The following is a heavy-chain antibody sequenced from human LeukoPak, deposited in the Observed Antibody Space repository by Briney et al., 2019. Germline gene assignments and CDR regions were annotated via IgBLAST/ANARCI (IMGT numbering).Heavy chain of an antibody. D-gene: IGHD3-10*01. CDR2: INADGSST. V-gene: IGHV3-74*01. Sequence: GGSLRLSCAASGFTFSSYWMHWVRQPPGKGLMWVSRINADGSSTSYADSVKGRFTISRDNAKNTLYLQMNSLRAEDTAVYYCARDPHPVSDYGSGSHDYWGQGTLVTVSS. CDR3: ARDPHPVSDYGSGSHDY. CDR1: GFTFSSYW. J-gene: IGHJ4*02.